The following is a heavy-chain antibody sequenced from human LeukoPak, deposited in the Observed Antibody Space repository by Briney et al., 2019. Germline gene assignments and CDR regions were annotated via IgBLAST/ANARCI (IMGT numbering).Heavy chain of an antibody. Sequence: GESLKISCKASGYSFASYWIGWVHQMSGKGLEWMAIIHPNDGSSIYSPSFEGQVTISADKSINTAYLEWSTLKASDTAIYYCARHNNWAFDYWDRGTLLTVSS. CDR2: IHPNDGSS. V-gene: IGHV5-51*07. CDR1: GYSFASYW. D-gene: IGHD2/OR15-2a*01. CDR3: ARHNNWAFDY. J-gene: IGHJ4*02.